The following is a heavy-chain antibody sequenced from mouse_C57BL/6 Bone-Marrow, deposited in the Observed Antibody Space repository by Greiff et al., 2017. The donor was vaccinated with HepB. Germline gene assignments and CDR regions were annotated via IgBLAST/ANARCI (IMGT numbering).Heavy chain of an antibody. CDR2: IDPENGDT. D-gene: IGHD1-1*01. J-gene: IGHJ4*01. CDR1: GFNIKDDY. V-gene: IGHV14-4*01. CDR3: TTYYYGSQNAMDY. Sequence: EVKLQESGAELVRPGASVKLSCTASGFNIKDDYMHWVKQRPEQGLEWIGWIDPENGDTEYASKFQGKATITADTSSNTAYLQLSSLTSEDTAVYYCTTYYYGSQNAMDYWGQGTSVTVSS.